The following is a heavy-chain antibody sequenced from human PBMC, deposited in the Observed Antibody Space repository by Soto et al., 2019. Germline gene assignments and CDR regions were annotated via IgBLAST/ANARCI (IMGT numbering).Heavy chain of an antibody. CDR3: ARDPGNVEAMDY. D-gene: IGHD1-1*01. V-gene: IGHV3-33*01. Sequence: QVQVVESGGGVVQPGRSLRLSCAASGFTFSSFGMHWVRQAPGKGLEWVAVIWHDGKNKYYADSAKGRFTISRDNSKNTLYLQMNSLRAEDTAVYYCARDPGNVEAMDYWGQGTLVTVSS. J-gene: IGHJ4*02. CDR2: IWHDGKNK. CDR1: GFTFSSFG.